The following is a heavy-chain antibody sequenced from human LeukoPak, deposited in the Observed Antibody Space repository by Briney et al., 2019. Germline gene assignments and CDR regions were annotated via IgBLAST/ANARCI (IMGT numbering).Heavy chain of an antibody. CDR3: ARDLDTAMVPGYYFDY. V-gene: IGHV1-69*04. CDR2: IIPILGIA. Sequence: SVKVSCKASGGTFSSYAISWERQAPGQGLEWMGRIIPILGIANYAQKFQGRVTITADKSTSTAYMELSSLRSEDTAVYYCARDLDTAMVPGYYFDYWGQGTLVTVSS. J-gene: IGHJ4*02. D-gene: IGHD5-18*01. CDR1: GGTFSSYA.